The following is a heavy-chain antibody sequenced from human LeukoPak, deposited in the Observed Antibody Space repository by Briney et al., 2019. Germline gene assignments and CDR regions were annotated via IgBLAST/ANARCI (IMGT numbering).Heavy chain of an antibody. V-gene: IGHV1-8*01. CDR1: GYTFTSYD. Sequence: ASVKVSCKASGYTFTSYDINWVRQATGQGLEWMGWMYPNSGNTGYAQKFQGRVTMTRNTSISTAYMELSSLRSEDTAVYYCAVEMATIRGDAFDIWGQGTMVTVSS. CDR3: AVEMATIRGDAFDI. CDR2: MYPNSGNT. D-gene: IGHD5-24*01. J-gene: IGHJ3*02.